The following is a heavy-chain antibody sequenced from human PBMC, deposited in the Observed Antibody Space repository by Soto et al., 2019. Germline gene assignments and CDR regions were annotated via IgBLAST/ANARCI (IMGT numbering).Heavy chain of an antibody. CDR1: GGSISNYY. CDR3: ASLKLGDSTFDP. J-gene: IGHJ5*02. CDR2: IYYSGST. Sequence: TLSRTCIVSGGSISNYYWSWIRQPPGKGLEWIGNIYYSGSTYYNPSLKSRVTISIDTSKNQFSLKLSSVTAADTAVYYCASLKLGDSTFDPWGQGTLATVS. D-gene: IGHD1-26*01. V-gene: IGHV4-30-4*08.